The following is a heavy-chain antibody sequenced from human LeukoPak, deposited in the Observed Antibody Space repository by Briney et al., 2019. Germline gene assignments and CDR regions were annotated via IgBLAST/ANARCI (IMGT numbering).Heavy chain of an antibody. D-gene: IGHD3-3*01. CDR1: GYTFTGYY. J-gene: IGHJ3*02. Sequence: ASVKVSCKASGYTFTGYYMHWVRQAPGQRLEWMGWINTNSGGTNYAQKFQGRVTMTRDMSTSTVYMELSSLRSEDTAVYYCARDTRNYDFWSGYYSGDAFDIWGQGTMVTVSS. CDR3: ARDTRNYDFWSGYYSGDAFDI. V-gene: IGHV1-2*02. CDR2: INTNSGGT.